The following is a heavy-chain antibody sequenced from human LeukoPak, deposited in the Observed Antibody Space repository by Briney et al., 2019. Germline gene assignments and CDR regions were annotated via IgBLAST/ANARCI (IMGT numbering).Heavy chain of an antibody. D-gene: IGHD3-16*02. CDR3: VRIYDENVWGTYRLFDY. J-gene: IGHJ4*02. Sequence: SGPVLVKPTETLTLTCSVSGFSLSNARVGVSWIRQPPGKALEWLAHIFSNDEKSYSTSLKSRLTISKDTSQRQVVLTMANMGPMDTATYYCVRIYDENVWGTYRLFDYWGQGTLVTVSA. CDR1: GFSLSNARVG. CDR2: IFSNDEK. V-gene: IGHV2-26*01.